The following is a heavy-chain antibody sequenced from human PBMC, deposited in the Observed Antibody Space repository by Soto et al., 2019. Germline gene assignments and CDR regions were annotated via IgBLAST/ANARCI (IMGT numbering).Heavy chain of an antibody. CDR2: FDPEDGET. Sequence: GASVKVSCKASGYTFTSYDINWVRQAPGKGLEWMGGFDPEDGETIYAQKFQGRVTMTEDTSTDTAYMELSSLRSEDTAVYYCATDGSGGLRERGYYYYGMDVWGQGTTVTVSS. V-gene: IGHV1-24*01. D-gene: IGHD2-15*01. J-gene: IGHJ6*02. CDR1: GYTFTSYD. CDR3: ATDGSGGLRERGYYYYGMDV.